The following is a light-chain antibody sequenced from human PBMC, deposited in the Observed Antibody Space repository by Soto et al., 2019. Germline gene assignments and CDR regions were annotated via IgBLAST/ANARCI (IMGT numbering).Light chain of an antibody. CDR1: YGNIGSNY. V-gene: IGLV1-51*01. CDR3: GTWDSSLSAYVV. J-gene: IGLJ2*01. Sequence: QSVLTQPPAGSATTGQTVTIYCSGSYGNIGSNYVSWYQQRPETAPKLLIYDNNKRPSGIPDRFSGSKSGTSATLGITGLQPGDEADYYCGTWDSSLSAYVVFGGGTKVTVL. CDR2: DNN.